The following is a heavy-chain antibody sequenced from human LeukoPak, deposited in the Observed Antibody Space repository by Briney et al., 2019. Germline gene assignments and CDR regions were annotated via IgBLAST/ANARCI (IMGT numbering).Heavy chain of an antibody. CDR2: IYYSGST. CDR1: GGSISSYY. CDR3: ARAGTAKYYYNGMDV. Sequence: SETLSLTCTVSGGSISSYYWSWIRQPPGKGLEWIGNIYYSGSTNYNPSLKSRVTISVDTSRNQFSLKLSSVTAADTAVYYCARAGTAKYYYNGMDVWGQGTTVTVSS. J-gene: IGHJ6*02. D-gene: IGHD2-21*02. V-gene: IGHV4-59*01.